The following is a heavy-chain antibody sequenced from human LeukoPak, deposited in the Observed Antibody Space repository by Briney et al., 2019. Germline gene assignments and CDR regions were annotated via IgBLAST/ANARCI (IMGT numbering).Heavy chain of an antibody. Sequence: PGGSLRLSCAASGFAFSSYWMSWVRQAPGKGLEWVANIKQDGSEKYYVDSVKGRFTISRDNSNNTQFLQMNNLRTEDSAVYYCAKDRGSSIYDGFTWFDPWGQGTLVTVSS. CDR1: GFAFSSYW. J-gene: IGHJ5*02. CDR3: AKDRGSSIYDGFTWFDP. CDR2: IKQDGSEK. D-gene: IGHD6-13*01. V-gene: IGHV3-7*01.